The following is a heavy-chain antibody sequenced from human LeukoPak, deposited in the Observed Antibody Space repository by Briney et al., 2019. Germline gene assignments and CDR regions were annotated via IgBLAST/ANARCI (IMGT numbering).Heavy chain of an antibody. CDR2: IYPGDSDT. J-gene: IGHJ6*03. CDR3: ARQSRDYYGSGGSSYYMDV. CDR1: GYSFTSYW. V-gene: IGHV5-51*01. Sequence: GESLKISCKGSGYSFTSYWIGWVRQMPGKGLEWMGIIYPGDSDTRYSPSFRGQVTISADKSISTAYLQWSSLKASDTAMYYCARQSRDYYGSGGSSYYMDVWGKGTTVTVSS. D-gene: IGHD3-10*01.